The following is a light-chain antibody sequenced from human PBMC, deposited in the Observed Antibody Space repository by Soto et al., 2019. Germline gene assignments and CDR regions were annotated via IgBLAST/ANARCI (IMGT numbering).Light chain of an antibody. V-gene: IGKV1-17*02. Sequence: DIQMTQSPSSLYAAVGDRVTITCRASQGIRNGLGWYQQKPGKAPKRLIYSASSLQSGVPSRFSGSGSGAELTLTISNLQPDDSATYYCLQHNVYPRTFGQGTKVEIK. J-gene: IGKJ1*01. CDR1: QGIRNG. CDR3: LQHNVYPRT. CDR2: SAS.